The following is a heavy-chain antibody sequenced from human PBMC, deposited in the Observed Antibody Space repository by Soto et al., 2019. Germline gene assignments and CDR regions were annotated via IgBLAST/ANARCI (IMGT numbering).Heavy chain of an antibody. V-gene: IGHV4-30-2*01. CDR1: CGSVNTAGYS. CDR2: IYHSESA. J-gene: IGHJ3*02. CDR3: ARVPIYYDSSGYYHYGTFDI. D-gene: IGHD3-22*01. Sequence: SETLSLTCAASCGSVNTAGYSWSWIRQPPGKGLEWIGYIYHSESAYYNPSLKSRVTISLDRSNNHFSLKLISVTAADTAVYYCARVPIYYDSSGYYHYGTFDIWGQGTMVTVSS.